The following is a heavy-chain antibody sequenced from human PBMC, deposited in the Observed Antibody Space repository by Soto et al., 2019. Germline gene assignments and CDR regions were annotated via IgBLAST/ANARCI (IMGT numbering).Heavy chain of an antibody. CDR2: IKSKTDGGTT. CDR3: TTVRYYGSTAFDY. D-gene: IGHD3-22*01. CDR1: GFTFSNAW. V-gene: IGHV3-15*01. J-gene: IGHJ4*02. Sequence: GGSLRLSCAASGFTFSNAWMSWVRQAPGKGLEWVGCIKSKTDGGTTDYAAPVKGRFTISRDDSKNTLYLQMNSLKTEDTAVYYCTTVRYYGSTAFDYWGQGTLVTVSS.